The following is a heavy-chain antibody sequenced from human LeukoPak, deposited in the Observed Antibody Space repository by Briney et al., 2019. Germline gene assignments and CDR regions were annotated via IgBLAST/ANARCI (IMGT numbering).Heavy chain of an antibody. Sequence: SETLSLTCTVSGGSISSGSYYWSWIRQPAGKGLEWIGRIYTSGSPNYNPSLKSRVTISVDTSKNQFSLKLSSVTAADTAVYYCAREVQGDAFDFWGQGTMVTVSS. CDR1: GGSISSGSYY. CDR2: IYTSGSP. J-gene: IGHJ3*01. CDR3: AREVQGDAFDF. V-gene: IGHV4-61*02.